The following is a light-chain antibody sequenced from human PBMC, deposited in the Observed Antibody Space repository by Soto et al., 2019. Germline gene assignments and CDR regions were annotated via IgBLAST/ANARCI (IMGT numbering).Light chain of an antibody. Sequence: DIVLTQTPLSSPVTVGQPASISCRSSQRLVHSDGNTYLSWLQQRPGQPPRLLIYQISNRFSGVPDRFTGSGAGADFTLKISRVEAEYVGTYCCMQATQFPLTFGGGTKVKIK. J-gene: IGKJ4*01. CDR2: QIS. V-gene: IGKV2-24*01. CDR1: QRLVHSDGNTY. CDR3: MQATQFPLT.